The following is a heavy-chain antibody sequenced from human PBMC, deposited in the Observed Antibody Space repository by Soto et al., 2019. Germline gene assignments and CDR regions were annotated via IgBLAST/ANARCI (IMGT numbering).Heavy chain of an antibody. J-gene: IGHJ5*02. D-gene: IGHD3-9*01. CDR2: IYYSGST. Sequence: SETLSLTCTVSGGSISSSSYYWGWIRQPPGKGLEWIGSIYYSGSTYYNPSLKSRVTISVDTSKNQFSLKLSSVTAEDTAVYYCAREADILNWFDPWGQGTLVTVSS. CDR1: GGSISSSSYY. V-gene: IGHV4-39*02. CDR3: AREADILNWFDP.